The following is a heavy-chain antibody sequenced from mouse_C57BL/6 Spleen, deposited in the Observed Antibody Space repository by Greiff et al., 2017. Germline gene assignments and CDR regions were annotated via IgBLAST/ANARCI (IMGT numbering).Heavy chain of an antibody. V-gene: IGHV1-52*01. CDR1: GYTFTSYW. J-gene: IGHJ2*02. D-gene: IGHD1-1*01. Sequence: QVQLQQPGAELVRPGSSVKLSCKASGYTFTSYWMHWVKQRPIQGLEWIGNIDPSDSETHYNQKFKDKATLTVDKSSSTAYMQLSSLTSEDSAVYYWARSGIYYYGSSYVDYFDYWGQGTSLTVSA. CDR3: ARSGIYYYGSSYVDYFDY. CDR2: IDPSDSET.